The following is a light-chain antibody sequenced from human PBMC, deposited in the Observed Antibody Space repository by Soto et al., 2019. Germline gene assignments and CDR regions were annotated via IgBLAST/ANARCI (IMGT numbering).Light chain of an antibody. Sequence: IQLTQSPSSLSASVGESVTITCRASQDIDNYLNWYQHRPGEAPKLLIYAASYLETGVPAKFSGSGSWTDFSFTITSLQPEDSATYYCQQYDTRPTMTFGQGTRLEI. CDR2: AAS. J-gene: IGKJ5*01. V-gene: IGKV1-33*01. CDR3: QQYDTRPTMT. CDR1: QDIDNY.